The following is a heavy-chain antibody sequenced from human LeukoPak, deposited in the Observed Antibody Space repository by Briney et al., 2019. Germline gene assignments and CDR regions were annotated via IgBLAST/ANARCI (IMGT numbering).Heavy chain of an antibody. D-gene: IGHD3-16*01. Sequence: GGSLRLSCAASGFTLSGYWMTWVRQAPGEWLELVATIKEGGSEKSYLDTVKGRFTIFKEKVKNLMYLQRNTLRDEDKAVYYCARPRLFSYWGQGTLVTVSS. CDR2: IKEGGSEK. V-gene: IGHV3-7*01. CDR1: GFTLSGYW. J-gene: IGHJ4*02. CDR3: ARPRLFSY.